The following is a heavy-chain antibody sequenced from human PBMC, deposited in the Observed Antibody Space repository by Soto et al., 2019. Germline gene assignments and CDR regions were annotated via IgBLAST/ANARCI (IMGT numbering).Heavy chain of an antibody. CDR3: AREIAAAVSRDYGMDV. CDR1: GGSFSGYY. D-gene: IGHD6-13*01. Sequence: SETLSLTCAVYGGSFSGYYWSWIRQPPGKGLEWIGEINHSGSTNYNPSLKSRVTISVDTSKNQFSLKLSSVTAADTAVYYCAREIAAAVSRDYGMDVWGQGTTVTVSS. J-gene: IGHJ6*02. V-gene: IGHV4-34*01. CDR2: INHSGST.